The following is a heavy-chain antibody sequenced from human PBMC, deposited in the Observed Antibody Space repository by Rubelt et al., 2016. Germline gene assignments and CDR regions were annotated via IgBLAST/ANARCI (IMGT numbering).Heavy chain of an antibody. CDR3: ARERGYYGSGSYGPLDY. V-gene: IGHV1-69*01. D-gene: IGHD3-10*01. J-gene: IGHJ4*02. Sequence: KFQGRVTITADESTSTAYMELSSLRSEDTAVYYCARERGYYGSGSYGPLDYWGQGTLVTVSS.